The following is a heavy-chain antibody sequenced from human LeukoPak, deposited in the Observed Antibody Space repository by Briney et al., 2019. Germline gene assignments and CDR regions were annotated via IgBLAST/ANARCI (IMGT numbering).Heavy chain of an antibody. CDR2: INTHTGAA. D-gene: IGHD3-3*01. Sequence: ASVNVSCKVSGYTFIDNYIHWVRQDPGQGLECMGLINTHTGAANYSQKFQGRLPMTRDTSNSTAYMHLARLKFDDTVVYYCARGKSGYSPWGQGTPVTVSS. CDR1: GYTFIDNY. CDR3: ARGKSGYSP. J-gene: IGHJ4*02. V-gene: IGHV1-2*02.